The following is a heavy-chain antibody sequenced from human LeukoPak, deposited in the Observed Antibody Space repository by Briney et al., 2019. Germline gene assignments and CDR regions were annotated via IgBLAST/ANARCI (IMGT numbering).Heavy chain of an antibody. J-gene: IGHJ5*02. CDR1: GGSISSYY. CDR2: IYTSGST. D-gene: IGHD6-13*01. V-gene: IGHV4-4*09. Sequence: PSETLSLTCTVSGGSISSYYWSWIRQPPGKGLEWIGYIYTSGSTNYNPSLKSRVTISVDTSKNQFSLKLSSVTAADTAVYYCARDRSSSWYNWFDPWGQGTLVTVSS. CDR3: ARDRSSSWYNWFDP.